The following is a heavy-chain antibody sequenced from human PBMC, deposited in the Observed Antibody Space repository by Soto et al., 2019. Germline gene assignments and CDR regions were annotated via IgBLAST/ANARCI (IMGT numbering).Heavy chain of an antibody. CDR1: GGSISSGDYY. V-gene: IGHV4-31*03. CDR2: IYYSGST. D-gene: IGHD4-4*01. CDR3: ARDAPRTVTSSSTLYYYYYGMDV. Sequence: SETLSLTCTVSGGSISSGDYYWSWVRQPPGKDLEYIGYIYYSGSTYYNPSLKSRVTISVDTSKNQFSLKLSSVTAADTAVYYCARDAPRTVTSSSTLYYYYYGMDVWGQGTTVTV. J-gene: IGHJ6*02.